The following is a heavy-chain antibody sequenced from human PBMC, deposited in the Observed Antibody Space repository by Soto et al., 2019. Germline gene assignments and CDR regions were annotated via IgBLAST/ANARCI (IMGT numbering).Heavy chain of an antibody. D-gene: IGHD5-12*01. Sequence: SEPLCLPWAVSGGASGGGGDPRIFIRQPPGKGLEWSGYIYHSGSTYYNPSLKSRVTISVDRSKNQFSLKLSSVTAADTAVYYCARDSGYDYFDYWGQGTLVTVSS. CDR3: ARDSGYDYFDY. J-gene: IGHJ4*02. CDR2: IYHSGST. V-gene: IGHV4-30-2*01. CDR1: GGASGGGGDP.